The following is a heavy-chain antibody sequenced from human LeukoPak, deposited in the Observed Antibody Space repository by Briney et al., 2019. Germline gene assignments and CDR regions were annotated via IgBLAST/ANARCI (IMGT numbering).Heavy chain of an antibody. CDR1: GFTFSSYG. V-gene: IGHV3-30*18. Sequence: PGRSLRLSCAASGFTFSSYGMHWVRQAPGKGLEWVAVISYDGSNKYYADSVKGRFTISRDNSKNTLYLQMNSLRAEDTAVYYCAKVGSLYFYYYYMDVWGKGTTVTVSS. J-gene: IGHJ6*03. CDR2: ISYDGSNK. D-gene: IGHD3-16*01. CDR3: AKVGSLYFYYYYMDV.